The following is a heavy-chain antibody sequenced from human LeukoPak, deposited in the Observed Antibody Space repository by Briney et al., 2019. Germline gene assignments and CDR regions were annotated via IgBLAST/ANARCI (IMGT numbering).Heavy chain of an antibody. D-gene: IGHD5-18*01. V-gene: IGHV1-69*13. CDR3: ARTGGYSYAETKNYYYYGMDV. CDR2: IIAIFGTA. CDR1: GGTFSSYA. J-gene: IGHJ6*02. Sequence: SVKVSCKASGGTFSSYAISWVRQAPGQGLEWMGGIIAIFGTANYAQKFQGRVTITADESTSTAYMELSSLRSEDTAVYYCARTGGYSYAETKNYYYYGMDVWGQGTTVTVSS.